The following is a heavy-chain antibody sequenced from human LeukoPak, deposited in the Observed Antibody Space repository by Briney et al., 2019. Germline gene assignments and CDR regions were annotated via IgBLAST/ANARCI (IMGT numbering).Heavy chain of an antibody. CDR1: GGSFSGYY. D-gene: IGHD3-10*01. CDR2: INHSGST. Sequence: SETLSLTCAVYGGSFSGYYWSWIRQPPGKGLEWIGEINHSGSTNYNPSLKSRVTISVDTSKNQFSLKLSSVTAADTAVYYCARARRSRGSGSYYPATSWQYFDYWGQGTLVTVSS. J-gene: IGHJ4*02. V-gene: IGHV4-34*01. CDR3: ARARRSRGSGSYYPATSWQYFDY.